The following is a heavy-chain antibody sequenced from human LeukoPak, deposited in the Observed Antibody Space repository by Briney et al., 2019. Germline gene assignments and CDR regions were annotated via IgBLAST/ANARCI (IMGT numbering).Heavy chain of an antibody. V-gene: IGHV3-21*01. Sequence: GGSLRLSCAASGFTFSSYNMNWVRQAPGKGLEWVSSISSSSSYIYYADSVKGRFTISRDNARNSLYLQMNSLRAEDTAVYYCARDHELYCSGGSCSRMDVWGKGTTVTISS. CDR3: ARDHELYCSGGSCSRMDV. CDR2: ISSSSSYI. D-gene: IGHD2-15*01. J-gene: IGHJ6*03. CDR1: GFTFSSYN.